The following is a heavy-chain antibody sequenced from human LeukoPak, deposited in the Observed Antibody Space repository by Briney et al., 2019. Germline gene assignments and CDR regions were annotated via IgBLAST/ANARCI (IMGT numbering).Heavy chain of an antibody. J-gene: IGHJ4*02. CDR1: GFTFSSYA. Sequence: GGSLRLSCAASGFTFSSYAMSWVRQVPGKGLEWVSGISGRGDNTYYADSVKGRFTISRDNSKNTLYLQMNSLRAEDTAVYYCAKDGDYDFWSGYYSYYFDYWGQGTLVTVSS. V-gene: IGHV3-23*01. D-gene: IGHD3-3*01. CDR3: AKDGDYDFWSGYYSYYFDY. CDR2: ISGRGDNT.